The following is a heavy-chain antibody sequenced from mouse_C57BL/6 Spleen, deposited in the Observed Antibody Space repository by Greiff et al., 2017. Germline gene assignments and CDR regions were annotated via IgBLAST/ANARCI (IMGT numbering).Heavy chain of an antibody. CDR2: ISYDGSN. CDR1: GYSITSGYY. Sequence: EVKLQESGPGLVKPSQSLSLTCSVTGYSITSGYYWNWIRQFPGNKLEWMGYISYDGSNNYNPSLKNRISITRDTSKNQFFLKLNSVTTEDTATYYCAREGSTGYDYDEGFAYWGQGTLVTVSA. J-gene: IGHJ3*01. CDR3: AREGSTGYDYDEGFAY. V-gene: IGHV3-6*01. D-gene: IGHD2-4*01.